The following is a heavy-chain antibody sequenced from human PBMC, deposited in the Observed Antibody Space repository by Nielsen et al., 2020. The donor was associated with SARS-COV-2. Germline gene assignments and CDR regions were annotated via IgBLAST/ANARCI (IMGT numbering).Heavy chain of an antibody. CDR2: IYYSGST. Sequence: SETLSLTCTVSGGSISSSSYYWGWIRQPPGKGLEWIGSIYYSGSTYYNPSLKSRVTISVDTSKNQFSLKLSSVTAADTAVYYCARRKAGRGQQRQDLPADFDYWGQGTLVTVSS. D-gene: IGHD6-13*01. V-gene: IGHV4-39*01. CDR3: ARRKAGRGQQRQDLPADFDY. J-gene: IGHJ4*02. CDR1: GGSISSSSYY.